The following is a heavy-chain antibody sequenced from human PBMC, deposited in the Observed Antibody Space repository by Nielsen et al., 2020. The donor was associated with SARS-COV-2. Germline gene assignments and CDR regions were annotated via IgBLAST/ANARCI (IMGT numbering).Heavy chain of an antibody. CDR2: IYHTGFT. D-gene: IGHD2-2*01. J-gene: IGHJ5*02. CDR1: GVSMSSYY. V-gene: IGHV4-59*01. Sequence: SETLSLTCSVSGVSMSSYYWSWIRQPPGKGLEWLGYIYHTGFTYYNPSLKSRVTISVDISNNQFSLKLSSVTAADTAVYYCARFRGSVSTSNWFDPWGQGTLVTVSS. CDR3: ARFRGSVSTSNWFDP.